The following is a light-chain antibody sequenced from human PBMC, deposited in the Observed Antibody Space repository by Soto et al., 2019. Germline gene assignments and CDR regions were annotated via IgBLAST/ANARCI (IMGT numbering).Light chain of an antibody. Sequence: DIQMTKSPPTLSASVGGRVTITCRASQSISGWLAWYQQKPGKAPKLLIYDASNLEGGVPSRFSGTGSGTEFTLTISSLQPEDFATYYCQQYNTYSQTFGQGTKLDIK. V-gene: IGKV1-5*01. CDR1: QSISGW. CDR2: DAS. J-gene: IGKJ1*01. CDR3: QQYNTYSQT.